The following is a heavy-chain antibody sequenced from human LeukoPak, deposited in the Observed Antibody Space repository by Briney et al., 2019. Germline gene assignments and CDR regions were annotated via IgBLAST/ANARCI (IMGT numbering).Heavy chain of an antibody. Sequence: PGGSLRLSCAASGFTFSNAWMSWVRQPPGKGLEWVGRTKSKTDGGTTDYAAPVKGRFTISRDDSKNILYLQMNSLKTEDTAVYYCARDRKGYCSSTSCYYNYYYYYMDVWGKGTTVTVSS. CDR1: GFTFSNAW. CDR3: ARDRKGYCSSTSCYYNYYYYYMDV. D-gene: IGHD2-2*01. J-gene: IGHJ6*03. V-gene: IGHV3-15*01. CDR2: TKSKTDGGTT.